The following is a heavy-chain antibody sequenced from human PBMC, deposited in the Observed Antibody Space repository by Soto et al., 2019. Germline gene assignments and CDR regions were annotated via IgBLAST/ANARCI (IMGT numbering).Heavy chain of an antibody. V-gene: IGHV1-69*02. D-gene: IGHD2-2*01. Sequence: ASVKVSCKASGGTFSSYTISWVRQAPGQGLEWMGRIIPILGIANYAQKFQGRVTITADKSTSTAYMELSSLRSEDTAVYYCARVVPAAISENFDYWGQGTLVTVSS. CDR1: GGTFSSYT. J-gene: IGHJ4*02. CDR2: IIPILGIA. CDR3: ARVVPAAISENFDY.